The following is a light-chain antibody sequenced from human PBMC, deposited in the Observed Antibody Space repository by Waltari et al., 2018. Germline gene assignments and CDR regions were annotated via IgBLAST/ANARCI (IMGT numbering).Light chain of an antibody. CDR1: SLRIYY. CDR3: HSRDISGDVL. Sequence: SSELTQDPAVSVALGQTVRITCQGDSLRIYYVSWFLQKPGQAPALVIYGKKSRPSVIPDRFSASSSGSTASLTVIGAQAEDEADYYCHSRDISGDVLIGGGTKLTVV. CDR2: GKK. J-gene: IGLJ2*01. V-gene: IGLV3-19*01.